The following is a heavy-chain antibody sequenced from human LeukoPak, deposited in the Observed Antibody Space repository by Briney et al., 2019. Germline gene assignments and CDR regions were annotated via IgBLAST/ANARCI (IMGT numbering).Heavy chain of an antibody. CDR3: ARDTGFWTFDY. Sequence: PGGSLRLSCAASGFTFSTYSIHWVRQAPGKGLEWVAIMSSDGNTKFYSASVQGRFTISRDNSRNTLYLEMNSLRSEDTAVYYCARDTGFWTFDYLGEGTLVTVSS. V-gene: IGHV3-30-3*01. D-gene: IGHD3/OR15-3a*01. CDR2: MSSDGNTK. CDR1: GFTFSTYS. J-gene: IGHJ4*02.